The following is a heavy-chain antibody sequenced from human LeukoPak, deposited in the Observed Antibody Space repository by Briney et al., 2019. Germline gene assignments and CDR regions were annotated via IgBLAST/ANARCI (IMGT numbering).Heavy chain of an antibody. D-gene: IGHD6-6*01. J-gene: IGHJ4*02. Sequence: GGSLRLSCAASGFTFSSYSMNWVRQAPGKGLEWVSSISSSSSYIYYADSVKGRFTISRDNAKNSLYLQMNSLRAEDTAVYYCARDRIAARFPYYFDYWGQGTLVTVSS. V-gene: IGHV3-21*01. CDR2: ISSSSSYI. CDR1: GFTFSSYS. CDR3: ARDRIAARFPYYFDY.